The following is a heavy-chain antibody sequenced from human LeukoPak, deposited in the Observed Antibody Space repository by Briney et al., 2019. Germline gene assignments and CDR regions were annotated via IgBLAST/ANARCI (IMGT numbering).Heavy chain of an antibody. V-gene: IGHV3-7*04. CDR2: IKTDGSET. CDR1: GFTFSGYW. J-gene: IGHJ4*02. D-gene: IGHD6-19*01. CDR3: ARRTYDSGWYFGY. Sequence: GGSLRLSCAASGFTFSGYWMSWVRQAPGKGLEWVANIKTDGSETYYVASVKGRFTISRDNAKNSLYLQMNSLRAEDTAVYYCARRTYDSGWYFGYWGQGTLVTVSS.